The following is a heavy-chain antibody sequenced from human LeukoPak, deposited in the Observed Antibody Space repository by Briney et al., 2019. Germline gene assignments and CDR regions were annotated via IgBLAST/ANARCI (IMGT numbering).Heavy chain of an antibody. CDR3: ARDHIAVAGLFDY. CDR1: GGTFSSYA. D-gene: IGHD6-19*01. Sequence: ASVKVSCEASGGTFSSYAISWVRQAPGQGLEWMGGIIPIFGTANYAQKFQGRVTITADESTSTAYMELSSLRSEDTAVYYCARDHIAVAGLFDYWGQGTLVTVSS. CDR2: IIPIFGTA. V-gene: IGHV1-69*13. J-gene: IGHJ4*02.